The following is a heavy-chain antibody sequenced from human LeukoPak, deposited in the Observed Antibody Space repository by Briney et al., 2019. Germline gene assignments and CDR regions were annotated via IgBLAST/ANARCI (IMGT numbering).Heavy chain of an antibody. CDR1: GFTFNGYW. V-gene: IGHV3-7*01. D-gene: IGHD3-22*01. CDR3: AKEAIDPESQYYYDSSGYLDY. CDR2: IKQNGNEK. J-gene: IGHJ4*02. Sequence: GGSLRLSCAASGFTFNGYWMSWVRQAPGKGLEWVASIKQNGNEKYYADSVKGRFTISRDNSKNTLYLQMNSLRAEDTAVYYCAKEAIDPESQYYYDSSGYLDYWGQGTLVTVSS.